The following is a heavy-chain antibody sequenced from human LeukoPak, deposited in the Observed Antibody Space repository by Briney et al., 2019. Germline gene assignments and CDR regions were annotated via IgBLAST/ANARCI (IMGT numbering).Heavy chain of an antibody. CDR2: ISAYNGNA. Sequence: VASVKVSCKASGYTFTSYGISWVRQAPGQGLEWVGWISAYNGNANYAQKLQGRVTMTTDTSTSTAYMELRSLRSDDTAVYYCAREWGITFGGVIVIGAFDIWGQGTMVTVSS. CDR3: AREWGITFGGVIVIGAFDI. CDR1: GYTFTSYG. J-gene: IGHJ3*02. D-gene: IGHD3-16*02. V-gene: IGHV1-18*01.